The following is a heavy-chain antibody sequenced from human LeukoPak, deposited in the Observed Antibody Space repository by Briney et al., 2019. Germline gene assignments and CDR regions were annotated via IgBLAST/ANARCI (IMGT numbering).Heavy chain of an antibody. CDR1: GYTFTDYH. D-gene: IGHD1-1*01. J-gene: IGHJ1*01. V-gene: IGHV1-2*04. CDR3: ARVRAIAATGTGARYFQD. CDR2: NNPNSGDT. Sequence: GASVKVSCKASGYTFTDYHIYWMRQAPGHGVEWMGWNNPNSGDTNYAQQFQGWVNMTRTTSTNTAYMELSRLRSDDTAVYFCARVRAIAATGTGARYFQDWGQGTLVTVSS.